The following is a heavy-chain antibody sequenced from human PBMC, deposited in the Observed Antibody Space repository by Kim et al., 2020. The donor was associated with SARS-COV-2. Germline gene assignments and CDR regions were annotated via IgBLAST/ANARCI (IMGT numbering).Heavy chain of an antibody. V-gene: IGHV1-2*02. D-gene: IGHD3-10*01. CDR3: ARRDSGSSDGYALDV. CDR1: GYTFSDYY. CDR2: INPNTGDT. J-gene: IGHJ6*02. Sequence: ASVKVSCKSSGYTFSDYYIHWVRQAPGQGLEWMGWINPNTGDTRFAQKFQGRVTMTRDTSITTAYMELSRLKSDDTAVYYCARRDSGSSDGYALDVWGRG.